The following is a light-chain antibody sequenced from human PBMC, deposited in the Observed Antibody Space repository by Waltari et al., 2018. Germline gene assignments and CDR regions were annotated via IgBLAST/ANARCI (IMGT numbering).Light chain of an antibody. V-gene: IGKV3-15*01. CDR3: QQYDNWPPFT. J-gene: IGKJ4*01. Sequence: EIVMTQSVATLSVSPGERATLSCRASRSVSTNLAWYQQKPGQPPRLLIFGASNKATGVPARFSGSWSGTECTLTIITMQFEDSAVYYCQQYDNWPPFTFGGGTKVEIK. CDR1: RSVSTN. CDR2: GAS.